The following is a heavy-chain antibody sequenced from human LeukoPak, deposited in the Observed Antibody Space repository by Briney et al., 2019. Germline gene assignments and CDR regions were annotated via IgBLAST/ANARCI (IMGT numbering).Heavy chain of an antibody. V-gene: IGHV3-23*01. CDR2: ISGSGATT. D-gene: IGHD1-26*01. CDR1: GFTFSSYA. J-gene: IGHJ6*02. Sequence: AGGSLRLSCAASGFTFSSYAMSWVRQAPGKGLEWVSAISGSGATTYYTDSAKGRFTISRDNSKITLYLQMDSLRAEDTAMYYCARDPAARSGNYSYHGMDVWGLGTTVTVSS. CDR3: ARDPAARSGNYSYHGMDV.